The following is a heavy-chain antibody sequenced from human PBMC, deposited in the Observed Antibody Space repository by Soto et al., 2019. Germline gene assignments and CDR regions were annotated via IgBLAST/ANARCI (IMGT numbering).Heavy chain of an antibody. Sequence: SETLSLTCTVSGGSISSGDYYWSWIRQPPGKGLGWIGSIYYSGSTYYNPSLKSRVTISVDTSKNQFSLKLSSVTAADTAMYYCTRDLDYGGNSETFDIWGQGTMVTVSS. CDR2: IYYSGST. CDR1: GGSISSGDYY. D-gene: IGHD4-17*01. V-gene: IGHV4-30-4*01. CDR3: TRDLDYGGNSETFDI. J-gene: IGHJ3*02.